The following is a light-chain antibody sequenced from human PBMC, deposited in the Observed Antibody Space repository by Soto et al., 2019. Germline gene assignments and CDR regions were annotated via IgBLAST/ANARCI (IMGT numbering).Light chain of an antibody. V-gene: IGKV3-20*01. CDR1: QSFSSRY. CDR3: QQYGGSPPYT. J-gene: IGKJ2*01. CDR2: DAS. Sequence: EIVLTQSPGTLSLSPGERATLSCRASQSFSSRYLAWYQQKPGQAPRLLIHDASSRATGIPDRFTASGSGTVVTLTISRLEPEDFAVYYCQQYGGSPPYTFGQGTKLEI.